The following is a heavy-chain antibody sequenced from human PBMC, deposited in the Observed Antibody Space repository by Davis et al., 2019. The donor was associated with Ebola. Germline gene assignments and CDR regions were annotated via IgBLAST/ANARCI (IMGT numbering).Heavy chain of an antibody. J-gene: IGHJ3*02. CDR3: ARGLFEFSASSLDGFAM. D-gene: IGHD6-6*01. CDR1: GGTISSGTYY. Sequence: SETLSLTCSVSGGTISSGTYYWGWVRQPPGKGLEWIGSIYYNGRTYYSSSLESRLNISIDTSKNQLSLELTSVTAADTAVYYCARGLFEFSASSLDGFAMWGPGTMVTVSS. V-gene: IGHV4-39*01. CDR2: IYYNGRT.